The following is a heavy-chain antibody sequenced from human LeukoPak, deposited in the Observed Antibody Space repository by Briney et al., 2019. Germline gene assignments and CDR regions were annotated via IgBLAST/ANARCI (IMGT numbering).Heavy chain of an antibody. D-gene: IGHD3-3*01. CDR3: ARDHRPGYYDFWSGYLYYFDY. J-gene: IGHJ4*02. CDR2: IDSSSDYI. V-gene: IGHV3-21*01. CDR1: GSTLSSYS. Sequence: GGSLRLSCAASGSTLSSYSMNWVRQSPGKGLEWVSTIDSSSDYIYYADSVKGRFTVSRDNAKNSLYLQMNSLRAEDTAVYYCARDHRPGYYDFWSGYLYYFDYWGQGTLVTVSS.